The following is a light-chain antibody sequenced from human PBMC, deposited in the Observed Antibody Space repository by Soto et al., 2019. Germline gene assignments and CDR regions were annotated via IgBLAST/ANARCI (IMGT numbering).Light chain of an antibody. Sequence: AIRMTQSPSSLSASTGDRVTITCRASQDIRSYLAWYQQKPGKAPKLLMYAASTLQSGVPSRFNGSGSGTDFTLTISGLQSEDLATYYCQQYYSYFVAFGGGTKVEI. J-gene: IGKJ4*01. V-gene: IGKV1-8*01. CDR3: QQYYSYFVA. CDR1: QDIRSY. CDR2: AAS.